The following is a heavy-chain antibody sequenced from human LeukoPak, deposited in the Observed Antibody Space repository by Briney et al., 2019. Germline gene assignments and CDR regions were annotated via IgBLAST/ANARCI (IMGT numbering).Heavy chain of an antibody. V-gene: IGHV3-66*04. CDR3: ARRGHGYGSPFDY. Sequence: AGGSLRLSCAASGSTFSSYAMSWVRQAPGKGLEWVSMIYLNGNTFYTDSVKGRFTISRDNSKNTLDLQMNSLRAEDTAVYYCARRGHGYGSPFDYWGQGTLVTVSS. D-gene: IGHD5-18*01. J-gene: IGHJ4*02. CDR1: GSTFSSYA. CDR2: IYLNGNT.